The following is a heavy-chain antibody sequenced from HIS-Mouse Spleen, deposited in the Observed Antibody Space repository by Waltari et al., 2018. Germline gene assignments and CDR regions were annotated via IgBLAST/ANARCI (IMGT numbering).Heavy chain of an antibody. CDR1: GFTFSSYG. CDR3: AKGKYYFDY. Sequence: QVQLVESGGGVVQPGRSLRLSCAASGFTFSSYGMHWVRQAPGKGLEWVGVIWYDGSNKYYADSVKGRFTISRDNSKNTLYLQMNSLRAEDTAVYYCAKGKYYFDYWGQGTLVTVSS. J-gene: IGHJ4*02. CDR2: IWYDGSNK. V-gene: IGHV3-33*06.